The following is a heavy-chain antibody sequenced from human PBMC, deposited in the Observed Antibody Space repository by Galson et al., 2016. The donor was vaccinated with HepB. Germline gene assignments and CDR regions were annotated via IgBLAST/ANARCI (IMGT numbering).Heavy chain of an antibody. CDR3: AHRPIYTNNLKPFDC. Sequence: PALVKPPQTLTLTCTFSGFSLSTSGEGVGWVRQPPGKALEWLALIYWDDDKRYSPSLESRLSITKDTSKNQVVLTMTNMDPVDTATYYCAHRPIYTNNLKPFDCWGQGTLVIVSS. V-gene: IGHV2-5*02. D-gene: IGHD1-14*01. CDR2: IYWDDDK. J-gene: IGHJ4*02. CDR1: GFSLSTSGEG.